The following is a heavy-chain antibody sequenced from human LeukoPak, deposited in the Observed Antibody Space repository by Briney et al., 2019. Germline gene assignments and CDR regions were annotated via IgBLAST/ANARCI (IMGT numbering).Heavy chain of an antibody. Sequence: ASVKVSCKASGYTFTSYGISWVRQAPGQGLEWMGWISAYNGNTNYAQKRQGRVTMTTDTSTSTAYMELRSLRSDDTAVYYCARSVLMLEDVWFDYWGQGTLVTVSS. D-gene: IGHD2-8*01. V-gene: IGHV1-18*01. CDR3: ARSVLMLEDVWFDY. J-gene: IGHJ4*02. CDR2: ISAYNGNT. CDR1: GYTFTSYG.